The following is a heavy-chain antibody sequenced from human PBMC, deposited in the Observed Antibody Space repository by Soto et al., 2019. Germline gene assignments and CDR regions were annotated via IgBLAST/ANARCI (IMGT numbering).Heavy chain of an antibody. CDR1: GFTFSSYA. J-gene: IGHJ6*02. CDR3: AKDNLPNNYYDFWSGPASEDYGMDV. V-gene: IGHV3-23*01. D-gene: IGHD3-3*01. CDR2: ISGSGGST. Sequence: GGSQRLSCAASGFTFSSYAMSWVRQAPGKGLEWVSAISGSGGSTYYADSVKGRFTISRDNSKNTLYLQMNSLRAEDTAVYYCAKDNLPNNYYDFWSGPASEDYGMDVWGQGTTVTVSS.